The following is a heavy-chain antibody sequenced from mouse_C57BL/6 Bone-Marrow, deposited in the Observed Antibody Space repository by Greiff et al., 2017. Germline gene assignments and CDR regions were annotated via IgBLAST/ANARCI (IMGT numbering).Heavy chain of an antibody. CDR1: GYSFTDYN. Sequence: VQLQQSGPELVKPGASVKISCKASGYSFTDYNMNWVQQSNGKSLEWIGVINPNYGTTRYTQKFKGKDTLTVDQSSSKASMQLNSLTSDDSAVYYCASGYDYDYAMDYWGQGTSVTVSS. CDR2: INPNYGTT. V-gene: IGHV1-39*01. D-gene: IGHD2-4*01. J-gene: IGHJ4*01. CDR3: ASGYDYDYAMDY.